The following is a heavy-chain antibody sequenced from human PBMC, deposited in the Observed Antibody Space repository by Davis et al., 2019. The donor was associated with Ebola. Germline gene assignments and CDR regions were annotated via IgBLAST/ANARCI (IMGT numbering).Heavy chain of an antibody. D-gene: IGHD5-12*01. CDR3: ARLGYSGYDSFDY. CDR2: IYYSGST. V-gene: IGHV4-61*08. CDR1: GGSISSGDYY. Sequence: SETLSLTCTVSGGSISSGDYYWSWIRQPPGKGLEWIGYIYYSGSTNYNPSLKSRVTISVDTSKNQFSLKLSSVTAADTAVYYCARLGYSGYDSFDYWGQGTLVTVSS. J-gene: IGHJ4*02.